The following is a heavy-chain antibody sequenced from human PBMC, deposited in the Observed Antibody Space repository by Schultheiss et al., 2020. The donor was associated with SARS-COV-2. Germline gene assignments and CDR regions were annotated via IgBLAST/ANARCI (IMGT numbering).Heavy chain of an antibody. V-gene: IGHV1-46*01. D-gene: IGHD2-8*01. J-gene: IGHJ6*02. Sequence: ASVKVSCKASGYTFTSYYMHWVRQAPGQGLEWMGIINPSGGSTSYAQKFQGRVTMTRDTSTSTVYMELSSLRSEDTAVYYCARIRAVIPEMVYALYYYYGMDVWGQGTTVTVSS. CDR3: ARIRAVIPEMVYALYYYYGMDV. CDR2: INPSGGST. CDR1: GYTFTSYY.